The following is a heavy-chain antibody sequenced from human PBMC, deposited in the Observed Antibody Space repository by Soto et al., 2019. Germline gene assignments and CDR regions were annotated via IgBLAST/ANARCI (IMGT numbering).Heavy chain of an antibody. CDR1: GGSISSGGSS. J-gene: IGHJ4*02. Sequence: QLQLQESGSGLVKPSQTLSLTCAVSGGSISSGGSSWSWIRQPPGKGLDWNGYIYHSGSTYYNPSLKSRVTISVDRSKKQFSLKLSAVTAADTAVYYCAAGGGLPRYYWGQGTLVTVSS. CDR2: IYHSGST. D-gene: IGHD5-12*01. CDR3: AAGGGLPRYY. V-gene: IGHV4-30-2*01.